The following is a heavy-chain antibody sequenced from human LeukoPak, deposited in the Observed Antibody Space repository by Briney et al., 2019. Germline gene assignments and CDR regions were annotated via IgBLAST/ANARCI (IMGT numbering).Heavy chain of an antibody. D-gene: IGHD2-21*01. J-gene: IGHJ4*02. CDR1: GFGFSSYW. V-gene: IGHV3-7*05. Sequence: PGGSLRLSCAASGFGFSSYWMSWVRQAPGKGLEWVANINLDGSEKYYVDSVKGRFTISRDNAKNSLYLQMNSLGVEDTAVYYCARHGGRGFCSGYWGQGTLVTVSS. CDR3: ARHGGRGFCSGY. CDR2: INLDGSEK.